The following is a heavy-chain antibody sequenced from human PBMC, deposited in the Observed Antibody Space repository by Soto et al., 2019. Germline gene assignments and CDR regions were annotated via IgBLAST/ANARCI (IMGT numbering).Heavy chain of an antibody. Sequence: GGSLRLSCAASGFTFSSYEMNWVRQAPGKGLEWVSYISSSGSTIYYADSVKGRFTISRDNAKNSLYLQMNSLRAEDTAVYYCARDRARNWNSPLDYWGQGTLVTVSS. CDR3: ARDRARNWNSPLDY. CDR1: GFTFSSYE. CDR2: ISSSGSTI. D-gene: IGHD1-7*01. J-gene: IGHJ4*02. V-gene: IGHV3-48*03.